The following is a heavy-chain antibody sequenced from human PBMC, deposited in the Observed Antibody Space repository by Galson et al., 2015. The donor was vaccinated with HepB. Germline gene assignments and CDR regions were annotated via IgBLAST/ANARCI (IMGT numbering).Heavy chain of an antibody. CDR3: ARWRPIVGAITGYYYYGMDV. CDR1: GYTFTSYD. J-gene: IGHJ6*02. Sequence: CKASGYTFTSYDINWVRQAPGQGLEWMGGIIPIFGTANYAQKFQGRVTITADESTSTAYMELSSLRSEDTAVYYCARWRPIVGAITGYYYYGMDVWGQGTTVTVSS. CDR2: IIPIFGTA. D-gene: IGHD1-26*01. V-gene: IGHV1-69*01.